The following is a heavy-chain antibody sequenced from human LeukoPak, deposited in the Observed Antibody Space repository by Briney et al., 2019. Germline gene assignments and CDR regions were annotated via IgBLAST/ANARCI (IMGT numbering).Heavy chain of an antibody. J-gene: IGHJ4*02. Sequence: ASVKVSCKASGYTFSSYGISWVRQAPGQGLEWMGWISAYNGNTNYAQKLQGRVTMTTDTSTSTAYMELRSLRSDDTAVYYCAGGVGYSSGWFDLDYWGRGTLVTVSS. CDR2: ISAYNGNT. CDR3: AGGVGYSSGWFDLDY. CDR1: GYTFSSYG. V-gene: IGHV1-18*01. D-gene: IGHD6-19*01.